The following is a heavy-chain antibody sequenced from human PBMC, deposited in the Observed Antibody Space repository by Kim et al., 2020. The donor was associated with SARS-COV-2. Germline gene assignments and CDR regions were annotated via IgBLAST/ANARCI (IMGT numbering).Heavy chain of an antibody. CDR2: ITNYGEIT. CDR1: GFTFNTCP. CDR3: VMQLGGRIY. V-gene: IGHV3-64D*06. Sequence: GGSLRLSCSASGFTFNTCPMHWVRQAPGKGLEYVSRITNYGEITFSSDSVRGRFTISRDNSMNMVYLHMSSLRPEDTAAYYCVMQLGGRIYWGQGTLVTVSS. D-gene: IGHD1-1*01. J-gene: IGHJ4*02.